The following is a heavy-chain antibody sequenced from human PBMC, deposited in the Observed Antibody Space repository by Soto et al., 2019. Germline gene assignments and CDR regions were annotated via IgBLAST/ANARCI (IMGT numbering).Heavy chain of an antibody. Sequence: EVQLVESGGGLVQPGGSLRLSCAASGFTFSDHYMDWVRQAPGKGLEWVGRTRNKANSYSTEYAASVKGRFTISRDDSNNSRYLQMNSLKTEDTAVYYCARVALSGDTRKYSDYWGQGTLVTAAS. CDR3: ARVALSGDTRKYSDY. J-gene: IGHJ4*02. CDR1: GFTFSDHY. CDR2: TRNKANSYST. D-gene: IGHD4-17*01. V-gene: IGHV3-72*01.